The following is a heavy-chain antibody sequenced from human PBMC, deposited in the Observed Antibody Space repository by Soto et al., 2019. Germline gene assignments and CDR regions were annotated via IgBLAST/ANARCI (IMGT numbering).Heavy chain of an antibody. CDR3: AREDSGGSGSYYYDY. Sequence: GASVKVSCKASGFVFMNYAIHWVRHVPGQSLERVGWINAGNGQAKYSQKFQGRVTITRDTSASTAYLELSRLRSDDTAVYYCAREDSGGSGSYYYDYWGQGTLVTVSS. CDR1: GFVFMNYA. J-gene: IGHJ4*02. D-gene: IGHD3-10*01. V-gene: IGHV1-3*01. CDR2: INAGNGQA.